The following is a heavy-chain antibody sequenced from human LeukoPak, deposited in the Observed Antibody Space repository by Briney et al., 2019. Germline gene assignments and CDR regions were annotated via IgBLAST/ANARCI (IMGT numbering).Heavy chain of an antibody. Sequence: GGSLRLSCVGSGFTFRSHAMSWVRQAPEKGLEFVSGIYENGGTTYYADSVKGRFSLSRDNSKNTLYLQMDSLRGEDTAVYYCAKDFRIGYSAHFDYWGQGDLVTVSS. CDR1: GFTFRSHA. V-gene: IGHV3-23*01. D-gene: IGHD2-21*01. CDR3: AKDFRIGYSAHFDY. J-gene: IGHJ4*02. CDR2: IYENGGTT.